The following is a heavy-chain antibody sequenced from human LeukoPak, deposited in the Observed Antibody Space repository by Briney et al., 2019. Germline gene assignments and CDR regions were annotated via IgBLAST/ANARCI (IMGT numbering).Heavy chain of an antibody. J-gene: IGHJ5*02. CDR3: ARVRPPFIAARPMSGWFDP. D-gene: IGHD6-6*01. CDR1: GYTFTSYD. V-gene: IGHV1-8*01. Sequence: GASVKVSCKASGYTFTSYDINWVRQATGQGLEWMGWMNPNRGNTGYAQKFQGRVTMTRNTSISTAYMELSSLRSEDTAVYYCARVRPPFIAARPMSGWFDPWGQGTLVTVSS. CDR2: MNPNRGNT.